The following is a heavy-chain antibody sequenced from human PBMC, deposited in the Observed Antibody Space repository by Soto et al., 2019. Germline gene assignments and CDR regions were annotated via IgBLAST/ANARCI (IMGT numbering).Heavy chain of an antibody. V-gene: IGHV4-59*08. CDR2: IYYSGST. Sequence: PSETLSLTCTVSGGSISSYYWGWIRQPPGKGLEWIGYIYYSGSTNYNPSLKSRVTISVDTSKNQFSLKLSSVTAADTAVYYCARRRYDIFPKRGDYYYYYMDVWGKGTTVTVSS. J-gene: IGHJ6*03. CDR3: ARRRYDIFPKRGDYYYYYMDV. CDR1: GGSISSYY. D-gene: IGHD3-9*01.